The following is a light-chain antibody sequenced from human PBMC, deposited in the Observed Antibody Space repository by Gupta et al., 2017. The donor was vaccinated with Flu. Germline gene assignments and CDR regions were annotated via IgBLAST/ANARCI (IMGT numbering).Light chain of an antibody. CDR3: RPGNHCPWA. CDR2: LGS. Sequence: DVVMIQSPLSLPVDLGQPAAISCRSSQGRVDSDGNTVLNWFQQRPGQSPRRLIYLGSHRDSGVPARFSGIGSGTDFTLQISSVESEDVGVYWCRPGNHCPWAFGQGTKVEIK. CDR1: QGRVDSDGNTV. V-gene: IGKV2-30*01. J-gene: IGKJ1*01.